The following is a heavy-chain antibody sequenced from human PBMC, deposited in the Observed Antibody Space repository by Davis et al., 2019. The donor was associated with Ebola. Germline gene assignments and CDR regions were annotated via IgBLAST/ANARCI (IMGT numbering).Heavy chain of an antibody. J-gene: IGHJ6*02. Sequence: PGGSLRLSCAASGFTFSSYSMNWVRQAPGKGLEWVSSISSSSSYIYYADSVKGRFTISRDNAKNSLYLQMNSLRAEDTAVYYCARDPGEVNSYIPYYYYYGMDVWGQGTTVTVSS. D-gene: IGHD4-23*01. CDR2: ISSSSSYI. CDR1: GFTFSSYS. CDR3: ARDPGEVNSYIPYYYYYGMDV. V-gene: IGHV3-21*01.